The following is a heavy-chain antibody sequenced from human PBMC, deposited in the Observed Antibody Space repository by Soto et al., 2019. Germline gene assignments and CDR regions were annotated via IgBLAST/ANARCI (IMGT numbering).Heavy chain of an antibody. J-gene: IGHJ4*02. D-gene: IGHD5-12*01. CDR3: ARFRGGKEMATMRLFDY. CDR2: IYHGGTK. V-gene: IGHV4-38-2*02. Sequence: SATLSLTCTVSVYSISSGSYWGWIRQPPGKGPEWIASIYHGGTKFYNPSLKSRVTVSVDKSKNQFSLKLSSVTAADTAVYYCARFRGGKEMATMRLFDYWGQGTLVTVSS. CDR1: VYSISSGSY.